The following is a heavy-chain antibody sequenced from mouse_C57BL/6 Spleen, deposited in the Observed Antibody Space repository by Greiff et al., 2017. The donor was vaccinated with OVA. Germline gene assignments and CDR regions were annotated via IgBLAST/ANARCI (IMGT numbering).Heavy chain of an antibody. Sequence: VQLQESGAELAKPGASVKLSCKASGYTFTSYWMHWVKQRPGQGLEWIGYINPSSGYTKYNQKFKDKATLTADKSSSTAYMQLSSLTYEDSTVYYCARGGLDWDKKGDYFDYWGQGTTLTVSS. D-gene: IGHD4-1*01. J-gene: IGHJ2*01. CDR2: INPSSGYT. CDR1: GYTFTSYW. V-gene: IGHV1-7*01. CDR3: ARGGLDWDKKGDYFDY.